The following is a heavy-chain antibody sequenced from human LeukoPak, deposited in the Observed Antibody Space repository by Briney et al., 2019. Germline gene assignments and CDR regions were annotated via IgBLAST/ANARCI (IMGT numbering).Heavy chain of an antibody. CDR1: VFTLSSYA. Sequence: GRSLRLSCAPSVFTLSSYAMQWVRQAPGKGLEWVALISYDGSGQYYTESVKGRFTISRDNSKNTLYLQVNSLRVEDTAVYYCARANRPFHTSGWYKDYWGQGTLVTVSS. CDR3: ARANRPFHTSGWYKDY. CDR2: ISYDGSGQ. V-gene: IGHV3-30-3*01. J-gene: IGHJ4*02. D-gene: IGHD6-19*01.